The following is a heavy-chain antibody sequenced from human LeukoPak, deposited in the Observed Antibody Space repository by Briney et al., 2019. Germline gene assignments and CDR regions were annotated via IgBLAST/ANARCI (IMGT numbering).Heavy chain of an antibody. CDR3: ARSPNYYYMDV. CDR1: GGSISSSY. J-gene: IGHJ6*03. V-gene: IGHV4-59*08. CDR2: IYFSGST. Sequence: PSETLSLTCTVSGGSISSSYWSWIRQPPGKGLEWIGYIYFSGSTNYNPSLKSRVTISVDTSKNQFSPKLSSVTAADTAVYYCARSPNYYYMDVWGKGTTVTVSS.